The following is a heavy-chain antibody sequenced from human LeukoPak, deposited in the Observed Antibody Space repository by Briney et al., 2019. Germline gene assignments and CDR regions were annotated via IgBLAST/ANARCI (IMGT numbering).Heavy chain of an antibody. CDR3: ARSLRSSWYSGY. D-gene: IGHD6-13*01. CDR2: INHSGST. Sequence: SETLSLTCAVYGGSFSGYYWSWIRQPPGKGLEWIGEINHSGSTNYNPSLKSRVTISVDTSKNQFSLKLSSVTVADTAVYYCARSLRSSWYSGYWGQGTLVTVSS. J-gene: IGHJ4*02. CDR1: GGSFSGYY. V-gene: IGHV4-34*01.